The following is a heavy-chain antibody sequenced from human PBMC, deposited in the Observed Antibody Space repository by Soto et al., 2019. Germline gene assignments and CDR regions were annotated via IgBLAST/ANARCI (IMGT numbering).Heavy chain of an antibody. CDR1: NGSVSSGTYS. CDR2: IYYSGTT. CDR3: ARGHYYYGMDV. Sequence: SETLSLTCTVSNGSVSSGTYSWSWVRQPPGKGLEWIGYIYYSGTTYYTPSLKSRLTMSMGRANDHFSLNLTSVTAADTAVYFCARGHYYYGMDVWGQGITVTVSS. J-gene: IGHJ6*02. V-gene: IGHV4-30-2*01.